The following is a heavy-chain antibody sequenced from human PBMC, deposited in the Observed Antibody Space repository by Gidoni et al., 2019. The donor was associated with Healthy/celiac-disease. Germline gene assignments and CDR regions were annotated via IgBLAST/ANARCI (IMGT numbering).Heavy chain of an antibody. CDR1: GFTFSSYS. V-gene: IGHV3-21*01. CDR3: ARDEYSSSSYYYYGMDV. Sequence: EVQLVESGGGLVKPGGSLRLSCAASGFTFSSYSMNWVRQAPGKGLEWVSSISSSSSYIYYADSGKGRFTISRDNAKNSLYLQMNSLRAEDTAVYYCARDEYSSSSYYYYGMDVWGQGTTVTVSS. J-gene: IGHJ6*02. D-gene: IGHD6-6*01. CDR2: ISSSSSYI.